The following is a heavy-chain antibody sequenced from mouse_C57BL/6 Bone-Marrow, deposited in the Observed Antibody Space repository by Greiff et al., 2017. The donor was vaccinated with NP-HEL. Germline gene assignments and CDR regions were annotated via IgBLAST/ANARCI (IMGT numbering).Heavy chain of an antibody. Sequence: QVQLQQPGAELVKPGASVKLSCKASGYTFPSYWMHWVKQRPGRGLEWIGRIDPNSGGTKYNEKFKSKATLTVDTPSSTAYMQLSSLTSDDSAVDYCARMGFNTTVVATDYWGQGTTLTVSS. D-gene: IGHD1-1*01. V-gene: IGHV1-72*01. CDR3: ARMGFNTTVVATDY. J-gene: IGHJ2*01. CDR1: GYTFPSYW. CDR2: IDPNSGGT.